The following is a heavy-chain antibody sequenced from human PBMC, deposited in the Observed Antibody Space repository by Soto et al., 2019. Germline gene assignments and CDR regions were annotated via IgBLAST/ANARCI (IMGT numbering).Heavy chain of an antibody. D-gene: IGHD3-3*01. CDR2: IVPNVGTV. J-gene: IGHJ4*02. V-gene: IGHV1-69*06. CDR1: GGTLSSFINYP. Sequence: SVRVSCKASGGTLSSFINYPINWVRQAPGQGLEWMGGIVPNVGTVNYAQKFQGRVTITADKSTGTAYMEVSSLRSEDTALYYCARRDTSGFLRYFDNWGQGALVTVSS. CDR3: ARRDTSGFLRYFDN.